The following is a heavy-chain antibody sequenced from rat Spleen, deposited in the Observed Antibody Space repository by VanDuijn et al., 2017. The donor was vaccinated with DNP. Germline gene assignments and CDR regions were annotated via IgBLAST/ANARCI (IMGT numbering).Heavy chain of an antibody. J-gene: IGHJ2*01. Sequence: QVQLKESGPGLVQPSQTLSLTCTVSGFSLTSYGVSWVRQPPGKGLEWIGEIWSNGGTDYNSAIKSRLSISRDTSKSQVFLKMNSLQTEDTAMYFCARGDTVAPFDYWGQGVMVTVSS. V-gene: IGHV2-16*01. D-gene: IGHD1-1*01. CDR3: ARGDTVAPFDY. CDR1: GFSLTSYG. CDR2: IWSNGGT.